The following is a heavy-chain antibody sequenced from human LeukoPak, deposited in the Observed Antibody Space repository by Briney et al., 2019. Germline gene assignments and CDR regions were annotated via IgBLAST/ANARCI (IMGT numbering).Heavy chain of an antibody. V-gene: IGHV3-30*02. J-gene: IGHJ6*03. CDR3: ARAGRGYYYYMDV. Sequence: GGSLRLSCAASGFTFSSYGMHWVRQAPGKGLEWAAFIRYDGSNKYYADSVKGRFTISRDNSKNTLYLQMNSLRAADTAVYYCARAGRGYYYYMDVWGKGTTVTISS. CDR1: GFTFSSYG. CDR2: IRYDGSNK. D-gene: IGHD1-26*01.